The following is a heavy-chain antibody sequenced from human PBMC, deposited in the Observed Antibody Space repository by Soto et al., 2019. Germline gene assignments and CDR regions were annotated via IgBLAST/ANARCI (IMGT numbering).Heavy chain of an antibody. J-gene: IGHJ5*02. CDR1: GYSFTDFY. D-gene: IGHD2-15*01. CDR3: ARGIATGQLDP. V-gene: IGHV1-3*01. CDR2: INPDNGNT. Sequence: GASVKVSCKASGYSFTDFYIHWVRQAPGQGLEWMGWINPDNGNTKSSQKFQDRVIITRDTSASTAYMDLSSLRSEDTAVYYCARGIATGQLDPWGQGTLVTVSS.